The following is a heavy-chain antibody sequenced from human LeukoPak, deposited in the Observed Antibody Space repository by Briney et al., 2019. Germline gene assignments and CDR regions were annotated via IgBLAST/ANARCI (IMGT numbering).Heavy chain of an antibody. D-gene: IGHD3-3*01. CDR3: ASAYYDFWSGYKGYFDY. CDR1: GYTCTSYD. J-gene: IGHJ4*02. Sequence: ASVKVSCKASGYTCTSYDINWVRQATGQGLEWMGWMNPNSGNTGYAQKFQGRVTMTRNTSISTAYMELSSLRSEDTAVYCCASAYYDFWSGYKGYFDYWGQGTLVTVSS. CDR2: MNPNSGNT. V-gene: IGHV1-8*01.